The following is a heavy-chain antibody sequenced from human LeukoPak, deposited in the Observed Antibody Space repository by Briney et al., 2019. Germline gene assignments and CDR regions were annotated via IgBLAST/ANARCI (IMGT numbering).Heavy chain of an antibody. CDR2: ISASGGST. CDR3: ARSFYDFWSGLGEFDY. V-gene: IGHV3-23*01. Sequence: PGGSLRLSCAASGFTFSNFAMSWVRQAPGKGLEWVSVISASGGSTYYADSVKGRFTISRDNPKNTLYLQMNSLRAEDTAVYYCARSFYDFWSGLGEFDYWGQGTLVTVSS. CDR1: GFTFSNFA. D-gene: IGHD3-3*01. J-gene: IGHJ4*02.